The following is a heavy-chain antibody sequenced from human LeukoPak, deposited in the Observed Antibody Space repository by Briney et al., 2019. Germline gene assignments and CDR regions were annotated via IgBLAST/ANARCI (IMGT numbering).Heavy chain of an antibody. CDR2: ISYDGSNK. V-gene: IGHV3-30*03. D-gene: IGHD6-13*01. CDR3: ASDHLSIEATGTRY. CDR1: GFTFSSYG. Sequence: GGSLRLSCAASGFTFSSYGMHWVRQAPGKGLEWVAVISYDGSNKYYADSVKGRFTISRDNSKNTLYLQMNSLRAEDTAVYYCASDHLSIEATGTRYWGQGTLVTVSS. J-gene: IGHJ4*02.